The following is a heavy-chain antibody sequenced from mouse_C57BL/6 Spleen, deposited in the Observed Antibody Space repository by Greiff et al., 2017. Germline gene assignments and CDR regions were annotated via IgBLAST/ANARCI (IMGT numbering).Heavy chain of an antibody. D-gene: IGHD2-5*01. CDR2: ISDGGSYT. V-gene: IGHV5-4*03. CDR3: ARGTSNYVLFAY. J-gene: IGHJ3*01. Sequence: DVMLVESGGGLVKPGGSLKLSCAASGFTFSSYAMSWVRQTPEKRLEWVATISDGGSYTYYPDNVKGRFTISRDNAENNLYLQMSHLKSEDTAMYYCARGTSNYVLFAYWGQGTLVTVSA. CDR1: GFTFSSYA.